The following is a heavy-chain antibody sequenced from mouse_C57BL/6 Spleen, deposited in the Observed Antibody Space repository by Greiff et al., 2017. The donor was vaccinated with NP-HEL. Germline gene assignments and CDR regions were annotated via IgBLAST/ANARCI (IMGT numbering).Heavy chain of an antibody. J-gene: IGHJ3*01. CDR3: ATFTTVLRR. CDR2: IYPGDGDT. Sequence: QVQLKESGPELVKPGASVKISCKASGYAFSSSWMNWVKQRPGKGLEWIGRIYPGDGDTNYNGKFKGKATLTADKSSSTAYMQLSSLTSEDSAVYCCATFTTVLRRWGQGALVTVSA. CDR1: GYAFSSSW. V-gene: IGHV1-82*01. D-gene: IGHD1-1*01.